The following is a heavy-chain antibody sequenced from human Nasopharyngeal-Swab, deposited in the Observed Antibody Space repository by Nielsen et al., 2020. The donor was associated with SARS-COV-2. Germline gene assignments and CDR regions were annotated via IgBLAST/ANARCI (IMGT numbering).Heavy chain of an antibody. V-gene: IGHV3-15*01. J-gene: IGHJ6*02. CDR3: TTGSGYCSGGSCYQPRYYYGMDV. Sequence: WIRQPPGKGLEWVGRIKSKTDGGTTDYAAPVKGRFTISRDDSKNTLYLQMNSLKTEDTAVYYCTTGSGYCSGGSCYQPRYYYGMDVWGQGTTVTVSS. CDR2: IKSKTDGGTT. D-gene: IGHD2-15*01.